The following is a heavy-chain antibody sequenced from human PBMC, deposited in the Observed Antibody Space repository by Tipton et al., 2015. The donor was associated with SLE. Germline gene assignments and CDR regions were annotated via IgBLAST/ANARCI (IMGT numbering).Heavy chain of an antibody. CDR1: GFTFSTYW. CDR2: IYSDGSST. J-gene: IGHJ6*02. Sequence: SLRLSCEASGFTFSTYWMHWVRQGPGKGLVWVSRIYSDGSSTKYADSVKGRFTISRDNSKNTLYLQVNSLRADDTAVYYCAKDRYSTAGVVLDYYYGMDVWGQGTTVTVSS. V-gene: IGHV3-74*03. D-gene: IGHD3-3*01. CDR3: AKDRYSTAGVVLDYYYGMDV.